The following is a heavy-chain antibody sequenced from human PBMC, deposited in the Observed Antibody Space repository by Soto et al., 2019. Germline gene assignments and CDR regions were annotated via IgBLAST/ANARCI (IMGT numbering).Heavy chain of an antibody. D-gene: IGHD7-27*01. V-gene: IGHV3-30*18. J-gene: IGHJ6*03. CDR1: GFTFSSYG. CDR3: AKTNHKLGSYYYYMDV. CDR2: ISYDGSNK. Sequence: GGSLRLSCAASGFTFSSYGMHWVRQAPGKGLEWVAVISYDGSNKYYADSVKGRFTISRDNSKNTLYLQMSSLREEDTAVYYCAKTNHKLGSYYYYMDVWGKGTTVTVSS.